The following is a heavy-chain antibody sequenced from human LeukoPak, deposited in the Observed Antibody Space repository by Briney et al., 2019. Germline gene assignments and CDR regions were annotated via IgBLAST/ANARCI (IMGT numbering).Heavy chain of an antibody. CDR3: AREVRHCSGGSCQNWFDP. J-gene: IGHJ5*02. D-gene: IGHD2-15*01. CDR2: IYHSGST. Sequence: SQTLSLTCAVSGGSISSGGYSWSWIRQPPGKGLEWIGYIYHSGSTYYNPSLKSRVTISVDRSKNQFSLKLSSVTAADTAVYYCAREVRHCSGGSCQNWFDPWGQGTLVTVSS. CDR1: GGSISSGGYS. V-gene: IGHV4-30-2*01.